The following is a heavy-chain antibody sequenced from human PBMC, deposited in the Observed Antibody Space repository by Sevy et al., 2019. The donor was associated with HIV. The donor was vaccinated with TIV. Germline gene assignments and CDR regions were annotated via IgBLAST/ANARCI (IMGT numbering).Heavy chain of an antibody. Sequence: GGSLRLSCAASGFTFSSYGMHWVRQAPGKGLEWVAVIWYDGSNKYYADSVKGRFTISRDNSKNTLYLQMNSLGAEDTAVYYCARSKDHYYDSSGYHYYFDYWGQGTLVTVSS. CDR2: IWYDGSNK. CDR3: ARSKDHYYDSSGYHYYFDY. D-gene: IGHD3-22*01. CDR1: GFTFSSYG. V-gene: IGHV3-33*01. J-gene: IGHJ4*02.